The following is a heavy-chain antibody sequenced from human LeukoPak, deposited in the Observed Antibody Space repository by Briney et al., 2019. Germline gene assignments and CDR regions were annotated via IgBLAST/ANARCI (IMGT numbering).Heavy chain of an antibody. CDR3: ARDLGPSGINLYYYYMDV. CDR2: IYYSGST. Sequence: SETLSLTCTVSGGSISRSSYYWGWIRQPPGKGLEWIGSIYYSGSTYYNPSLKSRVTISVDTSKNQFSLKLSSVTAADTAVYYCARDLGPSGINLYYYYMDVWGKGTTVTVSS. D-gene: IGHD1-26*01. CDR1: GGSISRSSYY. V-gene: IGHV4-39*07. J-gene: IGHJ6*03.